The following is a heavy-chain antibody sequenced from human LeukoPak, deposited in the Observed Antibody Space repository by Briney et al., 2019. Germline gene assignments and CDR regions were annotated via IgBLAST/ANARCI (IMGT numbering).Heavy chain of an antibody. CDR3: ARDLFDPQSPDAFDI. CDR2: IYHSGST. V-gene: IGHV4-30-2*01. Sequence: SETLPLTCTVSGGSISSGGYYWSWIRQPPGKGLEWIGYIYHSGSTYYNPSLKSRVTISVDRSKNQFSLKLSSVTAADTAVYYCARDLFDPQSPDAFDIWGQGTMVTVSS. J-gene: IGHJ3*02. CDR1: GGSISSGGYY.